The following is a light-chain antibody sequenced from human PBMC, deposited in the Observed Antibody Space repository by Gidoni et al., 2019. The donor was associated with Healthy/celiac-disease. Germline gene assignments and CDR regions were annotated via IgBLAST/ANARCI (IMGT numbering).Light chain of an antibody. J-gene: IGKJ2*01. CDR1: QSISSR. Sequence: DFQMTQSPSTLSASVGDRVTLTCRASQSISSRLAWYQQKPVKAPKLLIYDASSLESVVPSRFSGGSSGTKFTLPISSLLPDDFATEYCQQYNSYSPYTFGQGTKLEIK. V-gene: IGKV1-5*01. CDR2: DAS. CDR3: QQYNSYSPYT.